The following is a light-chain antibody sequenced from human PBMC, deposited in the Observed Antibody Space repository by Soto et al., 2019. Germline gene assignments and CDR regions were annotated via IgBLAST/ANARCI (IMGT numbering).Light chain of an antibody. Sequence: EIVMTQSPATLSVSPWERATLSCRASQSVRSNVAWYQQKPGQAPRLLIYDASTRAAGIPARFSGSGSGTEFTPPTSSLQYEDFAVFYCQQHNNWPPRTFGQGTKVDIK. J-gene: IGKJ1*01. CDR2: DAS. V-gene: IGKV3-15*01. CDR3: QQHNNWPPRT. CDR1: QSVRSN.